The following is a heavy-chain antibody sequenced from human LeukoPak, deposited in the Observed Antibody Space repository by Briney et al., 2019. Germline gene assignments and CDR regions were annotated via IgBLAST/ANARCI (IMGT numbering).Heavy chain of an antibody. Sequence: GGSLRLSCAASGFSVSSAWMRWVRQSPGKGLEWVANINKDGSEEYYVDSVRGRFTISRDNSKNTPYLQMNSLRAEDTAVYYCAGYESRGADFDYWGQGTLVTVSS. V-gene: IGHV3-7*03. J-gene: IGHJ4*02. D-gene: IGHD3-10*01. CDR2: INKDGSEE. CDR1: GFSVSSAW. CDR3: AGYESRGADFDY.